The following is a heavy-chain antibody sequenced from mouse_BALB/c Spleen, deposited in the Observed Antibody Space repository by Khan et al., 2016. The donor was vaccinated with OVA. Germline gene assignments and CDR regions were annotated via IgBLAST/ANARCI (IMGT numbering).Heavy chain of an antibody. Sequence: QVQLKQSGPGLVEPSQSLSITCTVSGFSLTSYGVHWVRQPPGKGLEWLVVIGSDGKTTYNSTLKSRLSISKDKSKSQVSLKMNSLQTDDTAMYYCARNPHMITTVRDYWGQGTSVTVSS. D-gene: IGHD2-4*01. CDR1: GFSLTSYG. CDR3: ARNPHMITTVRDY. V-gene: IGHV2-6*02. CDR2: IGSDGKT. J-gene: IGHJ4*01.